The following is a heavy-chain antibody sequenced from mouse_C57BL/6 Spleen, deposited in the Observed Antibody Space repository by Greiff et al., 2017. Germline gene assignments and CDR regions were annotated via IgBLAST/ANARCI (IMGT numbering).Heavy chain of an antibody. CDR3: ARRIYYGSSYLYAMDY. D-gene: IGHD1-1*01. CDR1: GYTFTSYW. J-gene: IGHJ4*01. CDR2: IDPSDSYT. V-gene: IGHV1-69*01. Sequence: QVQLQQPGAELVMPGASVKLSCKASGYTFTSYWMHWVKQRPGQGLEWIGEIDPSDSYTNYNQKFKGKSTLTVDKSSSTAYMQLSSLTSEDSAVYYCARRIYYGSSYLYAMDYWGQGTSVTVSS.